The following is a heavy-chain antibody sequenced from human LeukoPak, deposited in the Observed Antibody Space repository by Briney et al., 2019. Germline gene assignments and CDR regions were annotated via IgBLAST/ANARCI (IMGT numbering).Heavy chain of an antibody. J-gene: IGHJ4*02. Sequence: GGSLNLSCEASGFTFTNYAMNWFRKAPGRGLEWVSSISAGGSGTYYADSVKGRFTISRDNSKNTLYLQMNSLRAEDTALYYCAKGKLWFGENDYWGQGTLVTVSS. CDR3: AKGKLWFGENDY. D-gene: IGHD3-10*01. CDR2: ISAGGSGT. V-gene: IGHV3-23*01. CDR1: GFTFTNYA.